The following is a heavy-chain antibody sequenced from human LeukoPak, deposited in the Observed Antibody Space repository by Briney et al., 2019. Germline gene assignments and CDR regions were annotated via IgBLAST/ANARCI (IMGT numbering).Heavy chain of an antibody. CDR2: ISSDSNYI. Sequence: PGGSLRLSCAGSGFTFSNHNMHWVRQAPGKGLEWVSSISSDSNYIYYADSVKGRFTISRDNAKNSVFLQMNSLRAEDTAVYYCARDMAPVTTNWFDPWGQGTLVTVSS. V-gene: IGHV3-21*01. CDR1: GFTFSNHN. D-gene: IGHD4-17*01. J-gene: IGHJ5*02. CDR3: ARDMAPVTTNWFDP.